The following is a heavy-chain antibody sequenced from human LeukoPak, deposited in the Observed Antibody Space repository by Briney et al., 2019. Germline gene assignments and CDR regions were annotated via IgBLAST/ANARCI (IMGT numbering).Heavy chain of an antibody. J-gene: IGHJ6*02. V-gene: IGHV4-34*01. CDR1: GGSFSGYY. D-gene: IGHD5-18*01. Sequence: SETLSLTCAVYGGSFSGYYWSWIRQPPGKGLEWIGEINHSGSTNYNPSLKSRVTISVDTSKNQFSLKLSSVTAADTAVYYCARRGTGMDITGYYYYGMDVWGQGTTVTVSS. CDR3: ARRGTGMDITGYYYYGMDV. CDR2: INHSGST.